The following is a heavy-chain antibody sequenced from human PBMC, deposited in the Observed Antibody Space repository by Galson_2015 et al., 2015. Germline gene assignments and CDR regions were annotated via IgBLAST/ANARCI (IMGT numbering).Heavy chain of an antibody. V-gene: IGHV3-15*07. CDR1: GFTFSSDW. D-gene: IGHD2-15*01. Sequence: SLRLSCAASGFTFSSDWMHWVRQAPGKGLVWISRIKRKTDGGTADYAAPVKGRFTISRDDSKNTLYLQMNNLKSEDTAVYYCTTDGCSGGSCYSPGCWGQGTLVTVSS. CDR2: IKRKTDGGTA. CDR3: TTDGCSGGSCYSPGC. J-gene: IGHJ4*02.